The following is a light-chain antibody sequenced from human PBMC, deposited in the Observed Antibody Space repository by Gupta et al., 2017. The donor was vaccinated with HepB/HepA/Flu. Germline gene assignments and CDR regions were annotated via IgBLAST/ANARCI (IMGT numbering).Light chain of an antibody. Sequence: QSVLTQPPSVSGAPGQMVTISCTGSSSNIGAGFDVHWYQQLPGTANNLLMDANTNRPSGVNDRCACYKAGTYASPATKGLQAEEEAYDYGQYSDSSLRVVVFGGGTKVTGL. V-gene: IGLV1-40*01. CDR3: QYSDSSLRVVV. CDR2: ANT. J-gene: IGLJ2*01. CDR1: SSNIGAGFD.